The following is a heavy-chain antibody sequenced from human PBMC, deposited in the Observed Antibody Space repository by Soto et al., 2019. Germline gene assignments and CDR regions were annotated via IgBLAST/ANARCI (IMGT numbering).Heavy chain of an antibody. J-gene: IGHJ4*02. V-gene: IGHV3-53*01. D-gene: IGHD4-17*01. CDR2: ISTGGSA. Sequence: GGSLRLSCAASEFTVSSNYMNWVRQAPGKGLEWVSVISTGGSAYYADSVKGRFTISRDNSKNTLYLQMNSLRAEDTAVYYCARDKYGDYVDYWGQGTLVTVSS. CDR1: EFTVSSNY. CDR3: ARDKYGDYVDY.